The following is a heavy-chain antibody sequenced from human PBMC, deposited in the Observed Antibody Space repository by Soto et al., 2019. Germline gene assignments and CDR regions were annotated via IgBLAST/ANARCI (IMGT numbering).Heavy chain of an antibody. CDR2: INPSGGST. CDR1: GYTFTSYY. CDR3: ARVGSGSYHYYYYGMDV. D-gene: IGHD1-26*01. J-gene: IGHJ6*02. V-gene: IGHV1-46*01. Sequence: ASVKVSCKASGYTFTSYYMHWVRQAPGQGLEWMGIINPSGGSTSYAQKFQGRVTMTRDTYTSTVYMELSSLRSEDTAVYYCARVGSGSYHYYYYGMDVWGQGTTVTVSS.